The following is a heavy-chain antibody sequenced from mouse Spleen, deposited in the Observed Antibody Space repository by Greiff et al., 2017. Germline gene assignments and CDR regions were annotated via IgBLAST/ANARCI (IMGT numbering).Heavy chain of an antibody. V-gene: IGHV2-5*01. CDR3: ASLYDGYYYYAMDY. J-gene: IGHJ4*01. CDR1: GFSLTSYG. D-gene: IGHD2-3*01. Sequence: VQLQQSGPGLVQPSQSLSITCTVSGFSLTSYGVHWVRQSPGKGLEWLGVIWRGGSTDYNAAFMSRLSITKDNSKSQVFFKMNSLQADDTAIYYCASLYDGYYYYAMDYWGQGTSVTVSS. CDR2: IWRGGST.